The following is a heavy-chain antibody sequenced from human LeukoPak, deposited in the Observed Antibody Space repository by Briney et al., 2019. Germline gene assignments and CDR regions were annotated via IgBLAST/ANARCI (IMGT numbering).Heavy chain of an antibody. CDR3: ATATLVGATSSP. Sequence: ASVKVSCKASGYSFTGYYIHWVRQAPGQGLEWMGWINSNSGGTNYAQKFQGRVTMTRDTSIRTAYMELSRLRSDETAVYYCATATLVGATSSPWGQGTLVTDSP. J-gene: IGHJ5*02. CDR2: INSNSGGT. CDR1: GYSFTGYY. D-gene: IGHD1-26*01. V-gene: IGHV1-2*02.